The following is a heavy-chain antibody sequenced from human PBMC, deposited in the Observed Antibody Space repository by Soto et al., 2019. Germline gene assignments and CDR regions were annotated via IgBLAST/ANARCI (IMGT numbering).Heavy chain of an antibody. CDR2: ISDTGTT. V-gene: IGHV4-61*01. J-gene: IGHJ4*02. CDR1: GGSVSSGSHY. CDR3: ARVGSSGWSPDY. D-gene: IGHD6-19*01. Sequence: SETLSLTCTVSGGSVSSGSHYWSWIRQSPGKGLEWIAYISDTGTTNYNPSLKSRATISIDVSKNQVSLRLDSVTAADTAVYYCARVGSSGWSPDYWGQGILVTVSS.